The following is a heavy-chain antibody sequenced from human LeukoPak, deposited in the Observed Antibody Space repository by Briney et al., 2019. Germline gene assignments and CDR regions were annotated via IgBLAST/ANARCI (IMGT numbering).Heavy chain of an antibody. D-gene: IGHD4-17*01. J-gene: IGHJ5*02. V-gene: IGHV4-30-4*08. CDR3: ARGTFGDPNWFDP. Sequence: SQTLSLTCTVSGRSISSGDYYWSWIRQPPGKGLEWIGYIYYSGSTYYNPSLKSRVTISVDTSKNQFSLKLSSVTAADTAVYYCARGTFGDPNWFDPWGQGTLVTVSS. CDR2: IYYSGST. CDR1: GRSISSGDYY.